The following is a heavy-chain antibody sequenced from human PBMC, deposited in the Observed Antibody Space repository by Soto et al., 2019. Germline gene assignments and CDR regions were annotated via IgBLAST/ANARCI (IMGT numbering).Heavy chain of an antibody. Sequence: PGESLSLSYAASGFTFSSYAMSWVRQAPGKGLEWVSAISGSGGSTYYADSVKGRFTISRDNSKNTLYLQMNSLRAEDTAVYHCAKHHCSGTGCYTRAYSNCARRACDGMDVWGLWTTVTVS. D-gene: IGHD2-2*02. CDR2: ISGSGGST. CDR3: AKHHCSGTGCYTRAYSNCARRACDGMDV. CDR1: GFTFSSYA. J-gene: IGHJ6*02. V-gene: IGHV3-23*01.